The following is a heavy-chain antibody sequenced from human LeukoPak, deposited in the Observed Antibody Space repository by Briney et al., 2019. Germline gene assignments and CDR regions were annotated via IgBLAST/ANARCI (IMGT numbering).Heavy chain of an antibody. CDR1: GDSITSGDSY. J-gene: IGHJ4*02. D-gene: IGHD5-18*01. V-gene: IGHV4-61*02. CDR3: ARGYGYFDY. CDR2: IYTSGST. Sequence: SETMSLTCSVSGDSITSGDSYWTWIRQPAGRGLEWIGLIYTSGSTKYNPSLKSRITMSLDTSKNQISLQLSSVTAADTAVYYCARGYGYFDYWGQGTLVTVSS.